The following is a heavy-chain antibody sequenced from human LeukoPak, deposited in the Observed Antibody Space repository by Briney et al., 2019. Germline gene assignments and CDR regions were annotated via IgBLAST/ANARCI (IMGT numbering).Heavy chain of an antibody. CDR1: GGSISSSSSY. CDR2: VRYSGKT. CDR3: ARHYYDSSGLGYYFDY. V-gene: IGHV4-39*01. D-gene: IGHD3-22*01. J-gene: IGHJ4*02. Sequence: SETLSLTXTVSGGSISSSSSYWGWIRQPPGKGLEWIGSVRYSGKTYYNPSLKSRVTMSLDTSKNQFSLRLTSVTAADTAVYSCARHYYDSSGLGYYFDYWGQGTLVTVSS.